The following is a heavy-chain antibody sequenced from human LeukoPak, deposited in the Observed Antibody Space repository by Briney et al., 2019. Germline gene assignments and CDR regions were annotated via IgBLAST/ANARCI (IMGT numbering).Heavy chain of an antibody. CDR3: ARTYSSGSYDY. V-gene: IGHV4-59*08. CDR2: IYYSGST. D-gene: IGHD3-10*01. Sequence: SETLSLTCTVSGGSISSYYWSWIRQPPGKGLEWIGYIYYSGSTNYNPSLKSRVTISVDTSKNQFSLKLSSVTAADTAVYYCARTYSSGSYDYWGQGTLVTVSS. CDR1: GGSISSYY. J-gene: IGHJ4*02.